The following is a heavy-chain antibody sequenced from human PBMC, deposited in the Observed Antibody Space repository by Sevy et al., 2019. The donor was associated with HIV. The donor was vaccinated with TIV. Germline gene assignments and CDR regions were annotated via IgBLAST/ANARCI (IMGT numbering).Heavy chain of an antibody. CDR1: GYSISSTDY. V-gene: IGHV4-38-2*01. CDR2: IYHTGNT. CDR3: ARTVRGDFDSRATAFDI. D-gene: IGHD3-22*01. Sequence: SETLSLTCAVSGYSISSTDYWGWIRQPPGKGLEWIGNIYHTGNTYYNPSLKSRVTMSIDTSMNYFSLRLSAVTAADTAVYYCARTVRGDFDSRATAFDIWCQGTMVTVSS. J-gene: IGHJ3*02.